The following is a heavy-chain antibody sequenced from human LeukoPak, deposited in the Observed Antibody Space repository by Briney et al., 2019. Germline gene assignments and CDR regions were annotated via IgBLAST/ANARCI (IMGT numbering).Heavy chain of an antibody. CDR1: GGSISSGGYY. Sequence: SETLSLTCTVSGGSISSGGYYWSWIRQHPGKGLEWIGYIYYSGSTYYNPSLKSRVTISVDTSKNQFSPKLSSVTAADTAVYYCARAKYGDYVWVMDAFDIWGQGTMVTVSS. CDR3: ARAKYGDYVWVMDAFDI. J-gene: IGHJ3*02. D-gene: IGHD4-17*01. CDR2: IYYSGST. V-gene: IGHV4-31*03.